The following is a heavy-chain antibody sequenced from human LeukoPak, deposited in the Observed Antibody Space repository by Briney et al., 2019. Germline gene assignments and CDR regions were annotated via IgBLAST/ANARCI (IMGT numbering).Heavy chain of an antibody. D-gene: IGHD2-2*03. V-gene: IGHV4-30-2*01. J-gene: IGHJ3*02. CDR1: GGSISSGAYY. CDR2: IYHSGST. Sequence: SETLSLTCTVSGGSISSGAYYWSWLRQPPGKGLEWIGYIYHSGSTYYNPSLKSRVTISVDRSKNQFSLKLSSVTAADTAVYYCATDLGYCSSTSCRAFDIWGQGTMVTVSS. CDR3: ATDLGYCSSTSCRAFDI.